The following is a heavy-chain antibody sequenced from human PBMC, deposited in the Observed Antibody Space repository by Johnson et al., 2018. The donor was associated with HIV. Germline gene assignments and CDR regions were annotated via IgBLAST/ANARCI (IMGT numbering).Heavy chain of an antibody. D-gene: IGHD6-13*01. CDR1: GFTFSSYG. CDR2: IRYDGSIQ. CDR3: AREIIAAADDI. Sequence: QVQLVESGGGLVQPGGSLRLSCAASGFTFSSYGMHWVRQAPGKGLEWVAFIRYDGSIQYYADSVQGRFTISRDNSKNTLYLQMHSLRAEDTAVYYCAREIIAAADDIWGQGTMVTVSS. J-gene: IGHJ3*02. V-gene: IGHV3-30*02.